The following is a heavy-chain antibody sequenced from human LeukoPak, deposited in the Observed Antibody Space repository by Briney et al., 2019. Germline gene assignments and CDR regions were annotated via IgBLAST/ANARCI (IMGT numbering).Heavy chain of an antibody. D-gene: IGHD6-6*01. CDR3: AREYSSSSGRSFDY. CDR1: AFTFSGYS. CDR2: IGPSATTI. Sequence: PGGSLRLSCAASAFTFSGYSMNWVRQAPGKGLEWVSYIGPSATTIYYADSVRGRFTISRDNAKNSLYLQMNSLRAEDTAVYYCAREYSSSSGRSFDYWGQGTLVTVSS. V-gene: IGHV3-48*01. J-gene: IGHJ4*02.